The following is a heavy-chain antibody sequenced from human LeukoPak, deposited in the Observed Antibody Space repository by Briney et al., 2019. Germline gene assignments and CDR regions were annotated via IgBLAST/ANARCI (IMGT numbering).Heavy chain of an antibody. CDR2: ISYDGSNK. CDR1: GFTFSSYA. Sequence: GGSLRLSCAASGFTFSSYAMHWVRQAPGKGLEWVAVISYDGSNKYYADSVKGRFTISRDNSKNTLYLQMNSLRAEDTAVYYCAREMGFYGMDVWGQGTTVTVSS. CDR3: AREMGFYGMDV. J-gene: IGHJ6*02. V-gene: IGHV3-30-3*01. D-gene: IGHD3-16*01.